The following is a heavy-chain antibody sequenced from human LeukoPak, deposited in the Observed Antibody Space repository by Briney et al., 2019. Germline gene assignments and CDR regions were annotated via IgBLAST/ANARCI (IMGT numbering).Heavy chain of an antibody. CDR2: IYTNGIT. Sequence: SETLSLTCTVSGGSVSSGSYHWSWIRQPAGRGLEWIVRIYTNGITHYNPSLKSRVTMSIDTSKNQFSLKLSSVTAADTAVYYCARDPVGHCSGGSCPPGYYYGMDVWGQGTTVTVSS. CDR1: GGSVSSGSYH. J-gene: IGHJ6*02. V-gene: IGHV4-61*02. CDR3: ARDPVGHCSGGSCPPGYYYGMDV. D-gene: IGHD2-15*01.